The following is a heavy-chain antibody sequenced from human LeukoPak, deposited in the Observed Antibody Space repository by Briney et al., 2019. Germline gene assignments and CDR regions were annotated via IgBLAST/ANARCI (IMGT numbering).Heavy chain of an antibody. CDR1: GFTFSKYW. D-gene: IGHD6-19*01. V-gene: IGHV3-74*01. CDR2: INTDGTVT. CDR3: ATKQWLAPPPDS. Sequence: GGSLRLSCAASGFTFSKYWMLWVHQAPGKGLESVSRINTDGTVTTYADSVKGRFTVSRDNADNTMFLQMNSVGDEDTAVYYCATKQWLAPPPDSWGQGTPVTVSS. J-gene: IGHJ4*02.